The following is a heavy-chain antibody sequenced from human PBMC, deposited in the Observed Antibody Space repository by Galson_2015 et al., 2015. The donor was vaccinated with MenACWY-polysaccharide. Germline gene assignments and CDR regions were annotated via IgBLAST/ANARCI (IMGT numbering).Heavy chain of an antibody. J-gene: IGHJ5*02. CDR2: MNPNSGNT. D-gene: IGHD3-3*01. Sequence: SVKVSCKASGYTFTSYDINWVRQATGQGLEWMGWMNPNSGNTGYAQKFQGRVTMTRNTSISTAYMELSSLRSEDTAVYYCARGRYDFWSGYSGWFDPWGQGTLVTVSS. V-gene: IGHV1-8*01. CDR1: GYTFTSYD. CDR3: ARGRYDFWSGYSGWFDP.